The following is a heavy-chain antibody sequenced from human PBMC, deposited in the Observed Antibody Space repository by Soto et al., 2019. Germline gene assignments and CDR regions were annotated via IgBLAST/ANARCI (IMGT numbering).Heavy chain of an antibody. CDR2: INHSGST. CDR1: GGSFSGYY. Sequence: QVQLQQWGAGLLKPSETLSLTCAVYGGSFSGYYWSWIRQPPGKGLEWIGEINHSGSTNYNPSLKSRVTISVDTSKNQFSLMLSSVTAADTAVYYCARSRRGVYYGMDVWGQGTTVTVSS. CDR3: ARSRRGVYYGMDV. J-gene: IGHJ6*02. V-gene: IGHV4-34*01.